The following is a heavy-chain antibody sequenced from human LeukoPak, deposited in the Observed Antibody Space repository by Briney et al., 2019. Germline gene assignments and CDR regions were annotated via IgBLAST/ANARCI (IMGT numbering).Heavy chain of an antibody. Sequence: GGSLRLSCAASGFTFSNAWMSWVRQAPGKGLEWVGRIKSKTDGGTTDYAAPVKGRFTISRDDSKNTLYLQMNSLKTEDTAVYYCTTERRFGGYSSFFDYWGQGTLVTVSS. CDR2: IKSKTDGGTT. J-gene: IGHJ4*02. CDR3: TTERRFGGYSSFFDY. CDR1: GFTFSNAW. V-gene: IGHV3-15*01. D-gene: IGHD3-10*01.